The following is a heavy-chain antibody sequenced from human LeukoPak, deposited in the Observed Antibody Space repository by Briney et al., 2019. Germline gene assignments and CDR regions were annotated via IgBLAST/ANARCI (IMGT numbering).Heavy chain of an antibody. CDR2: IRYDGSNK. Sequence: GGSLRLSCAASGFTFSSYGMHGVRQAPGKGLEWVAFIRYDGSNKYYADSVKGRFTISRDNSKNTLYRQMNSLRAEDTAVYYCAKDLNRYQLLYYFDYWGQGTLVTVSS. D-gene: IGHD2-2*01. CDR1: GFTFSSYG. CDR3: AKDLNRYQLLYYFDY. J-gene: IGHJ4*02. V-gene: IGHV3-30*02.